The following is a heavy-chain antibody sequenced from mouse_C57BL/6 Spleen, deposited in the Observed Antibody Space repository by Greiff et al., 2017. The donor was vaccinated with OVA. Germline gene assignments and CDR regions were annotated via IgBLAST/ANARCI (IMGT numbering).Heavy chain of an antibody. J-gene: IGHJ3*01. CDR2: IDPETGGT. V-gene: IGHV1-15*01. D-gene: IGHD1-1*01. Sequence: VQLQESGAELVRPGASVTLSCKASGYTFTDYEMHWVKQTPVHGLEWIGAIDPETGGTAYNQKFKGKAILTADKSSSTAYMELRSLTSEDSAVYYCTRGDGSSSWFAYWGQGTLVTVSA. CDR3: TRGDGSSSWFAY. CDR1: GYTFTDYE.